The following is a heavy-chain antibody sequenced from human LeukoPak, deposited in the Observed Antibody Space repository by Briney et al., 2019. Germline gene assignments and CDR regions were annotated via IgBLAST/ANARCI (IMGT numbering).Heavy chain of an antibody. CDR1: GGSFSTYY. V-gene: IGHV4-39*01. CDR3: ARSIWFGEKRFDP. CDR2: IYYSGST. J-gene: IGHJ5*02. D-gene: IGHD3-10*01. Sequence: PSETLSLTCGVYGGSFSTYYWGWIRQPPGKGLEWIGSIYYSGSTYYNPSLKSRVAISVDTSKNQFSLKLSSVTAADTAVYYCARSIWFGEKRFDPWGQGTLVTVSS.